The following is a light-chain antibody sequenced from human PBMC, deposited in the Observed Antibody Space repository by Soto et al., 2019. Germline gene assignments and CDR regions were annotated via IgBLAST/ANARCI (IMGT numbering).Light chain of an antibody. CDR2: NVS. Sequence: QSALTQPASVSGSPGQSITISCTGTSSDIGAYNYVSWYQQHPGKAPKVMIHNVSSGPSGVSNRFSGSKSGNTASLTISGLQAEDEADYYCSSYTTSSTVVFGGGTKLTVL. J-gene: IGLJ2*01. CDR1: SSDIGAYNY. V-gene: IGLV2-14*01. CDR3: SSYTTSSTVV.